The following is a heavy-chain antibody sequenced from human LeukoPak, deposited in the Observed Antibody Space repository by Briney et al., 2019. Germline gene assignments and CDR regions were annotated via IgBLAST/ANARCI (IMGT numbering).Heavy chain of an antibody. D-gene: IGHD2-15*01. CDR2: IYPGDSDT. V-gene: IGHV5-51*01. CDR1: GYSFTTYW. Sequence: GESLKISCKGSGYSFTTYWIAWVRQMPGKGLEWMGIIYPGDSDTRYSPSFQGQVTISADKSISTAYLQWSSLKASDTAVYYCARQRVGCAYGCSALFDYWGRGTLVTVSS. CDR3: ARQRVGCAYGCSALFDY. J-gene: IGHJ4*02.